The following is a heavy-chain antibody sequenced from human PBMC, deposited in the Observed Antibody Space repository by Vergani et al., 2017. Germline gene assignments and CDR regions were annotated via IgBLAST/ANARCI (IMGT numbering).Heavy chain of an antibody. CDR3: ARDYYDSRLPGGWFYP. CDR1: GFTFSDYY. D-gene: IGHD3-22*01. Sequence: QVQLVESGGGLVKPGGSLRLSCAASGFTFSDYYMSWIRQAPGKGLEWVLYISSSGSSIYYADSGKGRFTISRDNAKNSLYLQMNSLRAEDTAVYYCARDYYDSRLPGGWFYPWGQGTLVTVSS. CDR2: ISSSGSSI. J-gene: IGHJ5*02. V-gene: IGHV3-11*01.